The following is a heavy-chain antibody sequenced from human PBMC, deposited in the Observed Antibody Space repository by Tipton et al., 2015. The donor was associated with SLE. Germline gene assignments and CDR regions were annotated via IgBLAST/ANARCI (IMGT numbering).Heavy chain of an antibody. CDR3: ARLPNSIYSHYYYHMDV. V-gene: IGHV4-39*01. J-gene: IGHJ6*03. D-gene: IGHD4-11*01. CDR1: GGSISNSNYD. Sequence: TLSLTCSVSGGSISNSNYDWAWIRQPPGKGLEWIGSIYFAGSTQYNPSLKSRVTVSLDTSKNQFSLGLTSVTAADTAVYYCARLPNSIYSHYYYHMDVWGKGTTVTVSS. CDR2: IYFAGST.